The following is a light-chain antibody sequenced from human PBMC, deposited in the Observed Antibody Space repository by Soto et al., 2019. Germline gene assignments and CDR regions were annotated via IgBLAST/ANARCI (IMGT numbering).Light chain of an antibody. V-gene: IGKV1-5*01. CDR3: QQYNSYSPT. J-gene: IGKJ1*01. CDR1: QSISSW. Sequence: GDRVTITCRASQSISSWLAWYQQKPGKAPKLLIYDASSLESGVPSRFSGSGSGTEFTLTISILQPDDFATYYCQQYNSYSPTFGQGTKVEIK. CDR2: DAS.